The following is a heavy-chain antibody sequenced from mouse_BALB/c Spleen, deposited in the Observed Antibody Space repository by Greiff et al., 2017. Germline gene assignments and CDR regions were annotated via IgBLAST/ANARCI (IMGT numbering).Heavy chain of an antibody. CDR2: IYPGNSDT. V-gene: IGHV1-5*01. J-gene: IGHJ4*01. Sequence: VQLQQSGTVLARPGASVKMSCKASGYTFTSYWMHWVKQRPGQGLEWIGAIYPGNSDTSYNQKFKGKAKPTAVTSTSTAYMELSSLTNEDSAVYYCTREGYYGNYDAMDYWGQGTSVTVSS. D-gene: IGHD2-1*01. CDR3: TREGYYGNYDAMDY. CDR1: GYTFTSYW.